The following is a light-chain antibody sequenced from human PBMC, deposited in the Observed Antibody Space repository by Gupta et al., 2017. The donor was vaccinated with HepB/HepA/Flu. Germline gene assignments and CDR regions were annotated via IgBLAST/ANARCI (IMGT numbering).Light chain of an antibody. V-gene: IGKV3-20*01. CDR2: GAS. Sequence: ELVLTQSAGTLSLSPGERATLSCRASQSVSSSYLAWYQQKPGQAPRLLIYGASSRATGTPDRFSGSGSGTDFTLTISRLEPEDFAVYYCQQYGSSPQTFGQGTKVEIK. CDR3: QQYGSSPQT. CDR1: QSVSSSY. J-gene: IGKJ1*01.